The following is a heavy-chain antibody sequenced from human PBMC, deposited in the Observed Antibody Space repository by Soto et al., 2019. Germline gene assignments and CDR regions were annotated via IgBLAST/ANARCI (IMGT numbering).Heavy chain of an antibody. CDR2: ISGSGGST. V-gene: IGHV3-23*01. D-gene: IGHD3-22*01. J-gene: IGHJ4*02. Sequence: GGSLRLSCAASGFTFSSYAMSWVRQAPGKGLEWVPAISGSGGSTYYADSVKGRFTISRDNSKNTLYLQMNSLRAEDTAVYYCARDFDSSGYYQYYFDYWGQGTLVTVSS. CDR1: GFTFSSYA. CDR3: ARDFDSSGYYQYYFDY.